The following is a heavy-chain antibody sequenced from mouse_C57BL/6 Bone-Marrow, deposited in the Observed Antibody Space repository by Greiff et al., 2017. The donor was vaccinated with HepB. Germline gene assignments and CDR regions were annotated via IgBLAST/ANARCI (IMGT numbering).Heavy chain of an antibody. CDR1: GYSFTGYY. Sequence: VQLQQSGPELVKPGASVKISCKASGYSFTGYYMNWVKQSPEKSLEWIGEINPSTGGTTYKQKFKAKATLTVDKSSSTAYMQLKSLTSEDSAVYYCARGNYENFDVWGTGTTVTVSS. V-gene: IGHV1-42*01. CDR2: INPSTGGT. J-gene: IGHJ1*03. D-gene: IGHD2-4*01. CDR3: ARGNYENFDV.